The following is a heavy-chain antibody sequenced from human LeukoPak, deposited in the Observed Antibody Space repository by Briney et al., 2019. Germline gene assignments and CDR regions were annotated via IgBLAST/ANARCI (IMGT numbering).Heavy chain of an antibody. CDR3: ARVYGDYPNDGMDV. Sequence: GDSLKISCKASGYRFTSYWIGWVRQMPGKGLEWMGVIHPGEYERRYSPSFEGQVTISADKSISTAYMELSRLRSDDTAVYYCARVYGDYPNDGMDVWGQGTTVTVSS. CDR2: IHPGEYER. D-gene: IGHD4-17*01. CDR1: GYRFTSYW. J-gene: IGHJ6*02. V-gene: IGHV5-51*01.